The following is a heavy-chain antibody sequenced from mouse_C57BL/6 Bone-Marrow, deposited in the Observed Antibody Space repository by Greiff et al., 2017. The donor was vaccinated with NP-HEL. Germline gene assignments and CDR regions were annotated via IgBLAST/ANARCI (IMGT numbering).Heavy chain of an antibody. J-gene: IGHJ4*01. V-gene: IGHV1-5*01. CDR3: TRKRIYYGSIHAMDY. CDR1: GYTFTSYW. Sequence: EVQLQQSGTVLARPGASVKMSCKTSGYTFTSYWMHWVKQRPGQGLEWIGAIYPGNSDTSYNQKFKGKAKLTAVTSASTAYMELSSLTNEDSAVYYCTRKRIYYGSIHAMDYWGQGTSVTVSS. CDR2: IYPGNSDT. D-gene: IGHD1-1*01.